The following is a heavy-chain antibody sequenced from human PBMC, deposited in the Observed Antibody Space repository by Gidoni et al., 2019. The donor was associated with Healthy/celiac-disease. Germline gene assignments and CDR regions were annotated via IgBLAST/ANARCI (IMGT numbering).Heavy chain of an antibody. CDR1: GGSFSGYY. J-gene: IGHJ4*02. Sequence: QVQLQQWGAGLLKPSETLSLTCAVYGGSFSGYYWSWIRQPPGKELEWIGEINHSGSTNYNPSLKTRVTISVDTSKNQFSLKLSSVTAADTAVYYCARESIAVAGCDYWGQGTLVTVSS. CDR3: ARESIAVAGCDY. D-gene: IGHD6-19*01. CDR2: INHSGST. V-gene: IGHV4-34*01.